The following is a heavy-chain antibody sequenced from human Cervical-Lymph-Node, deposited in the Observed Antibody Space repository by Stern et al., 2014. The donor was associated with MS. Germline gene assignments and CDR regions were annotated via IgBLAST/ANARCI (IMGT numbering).Heavy chain of an antibody. CDR3: VRDVRSMYDWDYFWFDP. CDR2: IYPSGST. Sequence: VQLVESGPGLVKPSQTLSLSCAVSGDSISGSSDYWSWIRQPAGRGLEWIGRIYPSGSTSYNPSLRSRGTISVATSTNQFSLKLSSVTAADTAVYYCVRDVRSMYDWDYFWFDPWGQGTLVTVSS. J-gene: IGHJ5*02. D-gene: IGHD1-7*01. CDR1: GDSISGSSDY. V-gene: IGHV4-61*02.